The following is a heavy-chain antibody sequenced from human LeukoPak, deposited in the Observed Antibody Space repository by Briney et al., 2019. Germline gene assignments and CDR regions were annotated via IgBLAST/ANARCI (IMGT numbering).Heavy chain of an antibody. CDR1: GGSISSYY. Sequence: SETLSLTCTVPGGSISSYYWSWIRQPAGKGLEWIGRIYTSGSTNYNPSLKSRVTMSVDTSKNQFSLKLSSVTAADTAVYYCARALKYYDILTGYYSPYYYYMDVWGKGTTVTVSS. CDR2: IYTSGST. J-gene: IGHJ6*03. CDR3: ARALKYYDILTGYYSPYYYYMDV. D-gene: IGHD3-9*01. V-gene: IGHV4-4*07.